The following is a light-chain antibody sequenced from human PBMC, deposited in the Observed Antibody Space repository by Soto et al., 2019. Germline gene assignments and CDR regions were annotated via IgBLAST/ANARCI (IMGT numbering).Light chain of an antibody. J-gene: IGKJ1*01. CDR1: QGVSSY. CDR3: QQYYGYPRT. Sequence: IQMTQSPSSLSASVGDRVTITCRASQGVSSYLAWYQQKPGKAPKLLIYTASTLQSGVPSRFSGSGSGTDCTLTISSLHSEDFATYYCQQYYGYPRTFGQGTKVDIK. V-gene: IGKV1-8*01. CDR2: TAS.